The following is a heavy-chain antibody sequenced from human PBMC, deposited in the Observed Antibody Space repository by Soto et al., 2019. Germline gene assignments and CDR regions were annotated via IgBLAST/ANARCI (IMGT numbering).Heavy chain of an antibody. CDR2: IYYSGST. J-gene: IGHJ4*02. V-gene: IGHV4-39*01. CDR1: GGSISSSSYY. Sequence: PESLSLTCTLSGGSISSSSYYWGWIRQPAGTGLEWIGSIYYSGSTYYNPSLKSRVTISVDTSKNQFSLKLSSVTAADTAVYYCARHAKNVDTAMVAYLDYWGQGTLVTVSS. D-gene: IGHD5-18*01. CDR3: ARHAKNVDTAMVAYLDY.